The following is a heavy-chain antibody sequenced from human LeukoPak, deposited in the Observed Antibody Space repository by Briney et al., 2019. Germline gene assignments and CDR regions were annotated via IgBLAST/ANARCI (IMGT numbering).Heavy chain of an antibody. CDR3: ARGWAAREKGDY. D-gene: IGHD6-6*01. CDR2: IYYSGST. Sequence: SETLSLTCTVSGGSISSGDYYWSWIRQPPGKGLEWIGYIYYSGSTYYNPSLKSRVTISVDTSKNQFSLKLSSVTAADTAVYYCARGWAAREKGDYWGQGTLDTVSS. V-gene: IGHV4-30-4*02. CDR1: GGSISSGDYY. J-gene: IGHJ4*02.